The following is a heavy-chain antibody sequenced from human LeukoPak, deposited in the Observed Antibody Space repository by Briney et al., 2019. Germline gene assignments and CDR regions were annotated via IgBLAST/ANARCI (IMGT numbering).Heavy chain of an antibody. CDR1: GYTFIGYY. CDR2: INPNSGGT. CDR3: ARFSDYGDCFDY. V-gene: IGHV1-2*02. J-gene: IGHJ4*02. D-gene: IGHD4-17*01. Sequence: ASVKVSCKASGYTFIGYYMHWVRQAPGQGLEWMGWINPNSGGTNYAQKFQGRVTMTRDTSISTAYMELSRLRSGDTAVYYCARFSDYGDCFDYWGQGTLVTVSS.